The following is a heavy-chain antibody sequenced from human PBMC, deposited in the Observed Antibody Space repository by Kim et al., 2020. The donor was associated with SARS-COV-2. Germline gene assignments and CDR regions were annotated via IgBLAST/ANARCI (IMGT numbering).Heavy chain of an antibody. D-gene: IGHD3-9*01. V-gene: IGHV4-61*01. Sequence: SETLSLTCTVSGGSVSSGSYYWSWIRQPPGKGLEWIGYIYYSGSTNYNPSLKSRVTISVDTSKNQFSLKLSSVTAADTAVYYCARGDYDIATSNWFDPWG. J-gene: IGHJ5*02. CDR3: ARGDYDIATSNWFDP. CDR1: GGSVSSGSYY. CDR2: IYYSGST.